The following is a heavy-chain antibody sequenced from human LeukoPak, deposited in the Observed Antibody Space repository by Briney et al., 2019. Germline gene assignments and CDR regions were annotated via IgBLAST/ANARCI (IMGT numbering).Heavy chain of an antibody. V-gene: IGHV3-30*04. CDR1: GFTFSSYA. CDR2: TSYDGSNT. J-gene: IGHJ3*02. CDR3: ARDTAAFDI. Sequence: GRSLRLSCAASGFTFSSYAMHWVRQAPGKGLEWVAVTSYDGSNTYYADSVKGRFTISRDNSKNTLYLQMNSLRAEDTAVYYCARDTAAFDIWGQGTMVTVSS.